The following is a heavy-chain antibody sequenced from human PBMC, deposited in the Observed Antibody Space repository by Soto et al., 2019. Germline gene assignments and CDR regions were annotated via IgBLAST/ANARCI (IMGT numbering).Heavy chain of an antibody. Sequence: PGGSLRLSCAASGFTFRSYSMNWVRQARGEGLEWVSYISSSNRTINYADSVKGRFIISRDNAKNSLYLQMHSLRDEDTAVYYCAREGWPLLQTGMDVWGQGTTVTVSS. J-gene: IGHJ6*02. CDR2: ISSSNRTI. CDR1: GFTFRSYS. D-gene: IGHD2-15*01. CDR3: AREGWPLLQTGMDV. V-gene: IGHV3-48*02.